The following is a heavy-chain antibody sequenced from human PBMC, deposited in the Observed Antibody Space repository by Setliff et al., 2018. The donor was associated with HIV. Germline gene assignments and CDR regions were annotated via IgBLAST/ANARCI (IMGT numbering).Heavy chain of an antibody. D-gene: IGHD3-22*01. V-gene: IGHV1-18*01. J-gene: IGHJ4*02. Sequence: ASVKVSCKTSGFTFNHYGITWVRQAPGQGLEWMGWISAYNGDTKYSQTFQGRVTMTTDTSTSTAYMELRSLRSDDTAVYYCARDLIGFSYYDSSGYFDYWGQGTLVTVSS. CDR1: GFTFNHYG. CDR3: ARDLIGFSYYDSSGYFDY. CDR2: ISAYNGDT.